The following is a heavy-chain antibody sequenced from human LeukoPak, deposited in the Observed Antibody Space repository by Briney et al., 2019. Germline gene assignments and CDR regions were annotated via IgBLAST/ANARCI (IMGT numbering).Heavy chain of an antibody. D-gene: IGHD6-19*01. CDR1: GGSISSSSYY. V-gene: IGHV4-39*01. Sequence: EPSETLSLTCTVSGGSISSSSYYWGWIRQPPGKGLEWIGSIYSSGNTYYNPSLKSRVTISVDTSKKLFSLKLSSVTAADTAVYYCARGSGYSSGWYFDWGQGTLVTVSS. CDR3: ARGSGYSSGWYFD. CDR2: IYSSGNT. J-gene: IGHJ4*02.